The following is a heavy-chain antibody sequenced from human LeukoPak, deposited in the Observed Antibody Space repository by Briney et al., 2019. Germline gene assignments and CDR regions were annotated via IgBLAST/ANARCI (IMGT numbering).Heavy chain of an antibody. D-gene: IGHD3-22*01. CDR1: GFTFSSYW. J-gene: IGHJ6*02. CDR3: ARGRRYYYDSSGYYHDPGPYYYYYYGMDV. Sequence: GGSLRFSCAASGFTFSSYWMSWVRQAPGKGLEWVANIKQDGSEKYYVDSVKSRFTISRDNAKNSLYLQMNSLRAEDTAVYYCARGRRYYYDSSGYYHDPGPYYYYYYGMDVWGQGTTVTVSS. V-gene: IGHV3-7*03. CDR2: IKQDGSEK.